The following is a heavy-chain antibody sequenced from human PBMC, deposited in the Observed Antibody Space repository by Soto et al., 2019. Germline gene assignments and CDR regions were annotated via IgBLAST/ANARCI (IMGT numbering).Heavy chain of an antibody. J-gene: IGHJ6*02. V-gene: IGHV4-34*01. CDR2: INHSGST. CDR3: ARGLDIVVVPAAMSYGMDV. D-gene: IGHD2-2*03. CDR1: GGSFSGYY. Sequence: SETLSLTCAVYGGSFSGYYWSWIRQPPGKGLEWIGEINHSGSTNYNPSLKSRVTISVDTSKNQFSLKLSSVTAADTAVYYCARGLDIVVVPAAMSYGMDVWGQGTTVT.